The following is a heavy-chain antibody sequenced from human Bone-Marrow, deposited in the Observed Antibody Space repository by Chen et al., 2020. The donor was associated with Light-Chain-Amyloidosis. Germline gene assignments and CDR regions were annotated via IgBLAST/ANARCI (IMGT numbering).Heavy chain of an antibody. CDR3: AKDIIPAATGGWNWFDP. V-gene: IGHV3-9*01. J-gene: IGHJ5*02. D-gene: IGHD2-2*01. CDR2: ISWNSGNI. CDR1: GFTFDDYA. Sequence: EVQLVESGGGLVQPGRSLRLSCAASGFTFDDYAMHWVRQAPGKGLEWVSGISWNSGNIGYADSVKGRFTISRDNAKNSLYLQMNSLRAEDTALYYCAKDIIPAATGGWNWFDPWGQGTLVTVSS.